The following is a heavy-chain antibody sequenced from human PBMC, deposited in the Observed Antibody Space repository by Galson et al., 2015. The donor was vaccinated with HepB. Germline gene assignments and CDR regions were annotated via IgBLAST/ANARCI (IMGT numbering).Heavy chain of an antibody. V-gene: IGHV1-69*02. CDR3: VGGYEQYYDTLTGPDAFEI. CDR1: GGTFSSYS. J-gene: IGHJ3*02. Sequence: SVKVSCKAPGGTFSSYSVSWVRQAPGQGFEWMGRIIPMYDKSDYAQKFQGRVTIIADKSTRTAYMEMNSLRSEDTAVYYCVGGYEQYYDTLTGPDAFEIWGQGTMVTVSS. CDR2: IIPMYDKS. D-gene: IGHD3-9*01.